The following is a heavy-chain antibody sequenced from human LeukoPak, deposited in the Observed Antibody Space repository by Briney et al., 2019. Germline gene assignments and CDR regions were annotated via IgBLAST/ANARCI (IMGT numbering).Heavy chain of an antibody. D-gene: IGHD5-24*01. J-gene: IGHJ2*01. CDR2: ISPYNGNA. V-gene: IGHV1-18*01. CDR3: ARGWLQPYWYFDL. Sequence: ASVKVSCKASGYIFINYGITWVRQAPRQGLEWMGWISPYNGNADYAQKLQGRVTMTTDTSTTTAYMELRSLRSDDTAVYYCARGWLQPYWYFDLWGRGTLVTVSS. CDR1: GYIFINYG.